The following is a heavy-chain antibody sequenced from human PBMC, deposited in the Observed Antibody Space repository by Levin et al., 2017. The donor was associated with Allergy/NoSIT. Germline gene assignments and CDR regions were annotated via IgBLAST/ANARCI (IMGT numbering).Heavy chain of an antibody. CDR3: AKVPHRYDSSVTYFDY. V-gene: IGHV3-30*18. D-gene: IGHD3-22*01. J-gene: IGHJ4*02. CDR2: ISYDGSNK. Sequence: AGGSLRLSCAASGFTFSSYGMHWVRQAPGKGLEWVAVISYDGSNKYYADSVKGRFTISRDNSKNTLYLQMNSLRAEDTAVYYCAKVPHRYDSSVTYFDYWGQGTLVTVSS. CDR1: GFTFSSYG.